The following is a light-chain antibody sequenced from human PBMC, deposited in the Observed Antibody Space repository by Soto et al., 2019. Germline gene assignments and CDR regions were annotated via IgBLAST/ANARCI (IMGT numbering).Light chain of an antibody. V-gene: IGLV1-44*01. CDR3: AAWDDSLRGLE. CDR1: SSNIGSNT. CDR2: NNS. J-gene: IGLJ2*01. Sequence: QSVLTQPPSASGTPGQMVTICCSGSSSNIGSNTVNWYQQLPGMAPKLLIYNNSQRPSGVPDRFSGSKSGTSASLAISGLQSEDEADYYCAAWDDSLRGLEFGGGTKLTVL.